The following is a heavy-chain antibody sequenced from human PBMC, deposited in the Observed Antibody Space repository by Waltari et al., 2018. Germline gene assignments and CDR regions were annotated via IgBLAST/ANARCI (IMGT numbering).Heavy chain of an antibody. D-gene: IGHD6-13*01. Sequence: QVQLQESGPGLVKPSETLSLTCTVSGGSISSYYWSWIRQPAGKGLEWIGRIYTSGSTYYNPSLKSRVTMSVDTSKNQFSLKLSSVTAADTAVYYCARDGLGQQLAYYYYYYMDVWGKGTTVTISS. CDR3: ARDGLGQQLAYYYYYYMDV. CDR1: GGSISSYY. V-gene: IGHV4-4*07. J-gene: IGHJ6*03. CDR2: IYTSGST.